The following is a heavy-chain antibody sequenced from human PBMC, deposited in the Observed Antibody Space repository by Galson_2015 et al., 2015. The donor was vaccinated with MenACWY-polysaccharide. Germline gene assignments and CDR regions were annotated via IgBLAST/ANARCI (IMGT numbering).Heavy chain of an antibody. Sequence: SLRLSCATSGFNFGDYGVIWIRQAPGKGLEWISLIRSKAYGGTPESAASVKGRFTMSRDDSKRIAYLQMNSLNTEDTAVYYCTRFSAYFHDNSGSFEAFDIWGQGTMVTASS. CDR1: GFNFGDYG. CDR2: IRSKAYGGTP. D-gene: IGHD3-22*01. CDR3: TRFSAYFHDNSGSFEAFDI. J-gene: IGHJ3*02. V-gene: IGHV3-49*03.